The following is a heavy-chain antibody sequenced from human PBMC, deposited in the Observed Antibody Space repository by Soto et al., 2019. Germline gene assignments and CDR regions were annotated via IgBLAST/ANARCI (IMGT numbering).Heavy chain of an antibody. Sequence: SETLSLTCTVSGGSSSNGGNYWSWIRQPSGKGLEWIGYIYNSGSTYYNPSLKSRVTISVDTSKNQFSLKLSSVTAADPAVYYCATGYSYGPLDYWGQGTLVTVSS. J-gene: IGHJ4*02. CDR2: IYNSGST. V-gene: IGHV4-30-4*01. CDR3: ATGYSYGPLDY. D-gene: IGHD5-18*01. CDR1: GGSSSNGGNY.